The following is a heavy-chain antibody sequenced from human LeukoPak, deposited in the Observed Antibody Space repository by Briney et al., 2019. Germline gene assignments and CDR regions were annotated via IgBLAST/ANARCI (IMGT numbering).Heavy chain of an antibody. Sequence: PSETLSLTCAVSGGSISSGGYSGSWIRQPPGKGLEWIGYIYHSGSTYYNPSLKSRVTISVDRSKNQFSLKLSSVTAADTAVYYCDRGRYRGYPFDYWGQGTLVTVSS. D-gene: IGHD5-12*01. CDR1: GGSISSGGYS. CDR2: IYHSGST. CDR3: DRGRYRGYPFDY. V-gene: IGHV4-30-2*01. J-gene: IGHJ4*02.